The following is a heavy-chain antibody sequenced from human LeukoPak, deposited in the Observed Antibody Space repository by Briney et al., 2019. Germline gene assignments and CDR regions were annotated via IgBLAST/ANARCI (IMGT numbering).Heavy chain of an antibody. Sequence: GGSLRLSCAASGFTFSNYAMSWVRQAPGKGLEWVAVISYDGSNKYYADSVKGRFTISRDNSKNTLYLQMNSLRAEDTAVYYCAKDVPGYSGYDSWGQGTLVTVSS. J-gene: IGHJ4*02. CDR1: GFTFSNYA. V-gene: IGHV3-30*18. CDR3: AKDVPGYSGYDS. CDR2: ISYDGSNK. D-gene: IGHD5-12*01.